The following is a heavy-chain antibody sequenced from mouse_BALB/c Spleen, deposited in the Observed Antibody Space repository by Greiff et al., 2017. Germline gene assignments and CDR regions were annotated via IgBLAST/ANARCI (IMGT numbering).Heavy chain of an antibody. CDR1: GYAFSSSW. D-gene: IGHD1-1*01. CDR2: IYPGDGDT. J-gene: IGHJ2*01. V-gene: IGHV1-82*01. Sequence: QVQLKQSGPELVKPGASVKISCKASGYAFSSSWMNWVKQRPGQGLEWIGRIYPGDGDTNYNGKFKGKATLTADKSSSTAYMQLSSLTSVDSAVYFCARDYGYFDYWGQGTTLTVSS. CDR3: ARDYGYFDY.